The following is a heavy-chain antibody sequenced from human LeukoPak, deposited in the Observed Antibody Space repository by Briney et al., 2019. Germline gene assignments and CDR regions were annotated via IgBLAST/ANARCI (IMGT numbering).Heavy chain of an antibody. CDR1: GGTFHSYI. CDR2: IVPIIGTA. CDR3: ARDQRPSCLGGICYSGDY. J-gene: IGHJ4*02. V-gene: IGHV1-69*13. Sequence: SVKVSCKASGGTFHSYIVTWVRQAPGQGLEWMGGIVPIIGTANYAQKFQGRVTITAGDSTSTAYMELRSLRSEDTAIYYCARDQRPSCLGGICYSGDYWGQGTLVTVTS. D-gene: IGHD2-15*01.